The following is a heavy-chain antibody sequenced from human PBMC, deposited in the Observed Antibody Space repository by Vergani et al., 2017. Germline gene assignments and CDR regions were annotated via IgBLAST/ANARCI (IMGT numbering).Heavy chain of an antibody. J-gene: IGHJ4*02. CDR3: ARKRALGSGQVDY. Sequence: VQLVESGGGLVQPGGSLRLSCAASGFTFSSYWMHWVRQAPGKGLEWVAVISYDGSNKYYADSVKGRFTISRDNSKNTLYLQMNSLRAEDTAVYYCARKRALGSGQVDYWGQGTLVTVSS. D-gene: IGHD6-19*01. V-gene: IGHV3-30*01. CDR2: ISYDGSNK. CDR1: GFTFSSYW.